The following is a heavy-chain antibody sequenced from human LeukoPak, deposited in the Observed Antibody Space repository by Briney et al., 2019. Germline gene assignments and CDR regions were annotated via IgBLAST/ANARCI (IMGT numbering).Heavy chain of an antibody. CDR2: MNPNSGNT. CDR3: ARAPLYSGYARDY. V-gene: IGHV1-8*01. CDR1: GHTFTSYD. J-gene: IGHJ4*02. D-gene: IGHD5-12*01. Sequence: ASVKVSCKASGHTFTSYDINWVRQATGQGLEWMGWMNPNSGNTGYAQKFQGRVTMTRNTSISTAYMALSSLRSEDTAVYYCARAPLYSGYARDYWGQGTLVTVSS.